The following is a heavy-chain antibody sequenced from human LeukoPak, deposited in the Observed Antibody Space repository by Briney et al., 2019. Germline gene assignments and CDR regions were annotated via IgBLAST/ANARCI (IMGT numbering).Heavy chain of an antibody. CDR2: IYYSGST. J-gene: IGHJ4*02. D-gene: IGHD3-22*01. V-gene: IGHV4-59*01. Sequence: SETLSLTCAVSGGSISSYYWSWIRQPPGKGLEWIGYIYYSGSTNYNPSIKSRVSISVDTSKKQFSLKLSSVTAADTAVYYCARGSPYYYDSSGYYNFDYWGQGTLVTVSS. CDR3: ARGSPYYYDSSGYYNFDY. CDR1: GGSISSYY.